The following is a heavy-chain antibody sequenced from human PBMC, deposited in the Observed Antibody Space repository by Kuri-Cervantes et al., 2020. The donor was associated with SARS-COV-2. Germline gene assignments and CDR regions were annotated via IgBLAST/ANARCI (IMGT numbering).Heavy chain of an antibody. Sequence: ASVKVSFKASGYTFTSYAMHWVRRAPGQRLEWMGWINAGNGNTKYSQKFQGRVTITRDTSASTAYMELSSLRSEDTAVYYCATTSGYCSGGSCHGNYWGQGTLVTVSS. V-gene: IGHV1-3*01. D-gene: IGHD2-15*01. CDR1: GYTFTSYA. J-gene: IGHJ4*02. CDR3: ATTSGYCSGGSCHGNY. CDR2: INAGNGNT.